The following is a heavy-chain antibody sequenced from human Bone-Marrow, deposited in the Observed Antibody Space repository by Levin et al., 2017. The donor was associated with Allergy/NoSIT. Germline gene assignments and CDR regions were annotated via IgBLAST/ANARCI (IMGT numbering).Heavy chain of an antibody. CDR3: AKEGGKDSSGYYLFDY. V-gene: IGHV3-30*18. CDR2: ISYDGSNK. D-gene: IGHD3-22*01. Sequence: GGSLRLSCAASGFTFSSYGMHWVRQAPGKGLEWVAVISYDGSNKYYADSVKGRCTISRDNSKNTLYLQMNSLRAEDTAVYYCAKEGGKDSSGYYLFDYWGQGTLVTVSS. J-gene: IGHJ4*02. CDR1: GFTFSSYG.